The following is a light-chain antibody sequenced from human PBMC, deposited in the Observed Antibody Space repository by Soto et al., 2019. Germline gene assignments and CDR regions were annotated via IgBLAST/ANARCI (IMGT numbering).Light chain of an antibody. Sequence: QSVLTQPASVSGSPGQSITISCTGTSSDVGGYNYVSWYQHHPGKAPKLMIYDVSNRPSGVSNSFSGSKSGNTASLTISGLQSEDEADYYCTSYTSSGTHVFGTGTKVTVL. J-gene: IGLJ1*01. CDR1: SSDVGGYNY. CDR2: DVS. CDR3: TSYTSSGTHV. V-gene: IGLV2-14*03.